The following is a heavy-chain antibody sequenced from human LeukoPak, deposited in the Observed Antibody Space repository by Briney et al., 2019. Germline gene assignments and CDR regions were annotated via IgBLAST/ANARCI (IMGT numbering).Heavy chain of an antibody. J-gene: IGHJ5*02. CDR3: ARAEVHIVVVVAAEFDP. Sequence: SETLSLTCTVSGGSISSGDYYWSWIRQPPGKGLEWIGYIYYSGSTYYNPSLKSRVTISVDTSKNQFSLKLSSVTAADTAVYYCARAEVHIVVVVAAEFDPWGQGTLVTVSS. CDR2: IYYSGST. D-gene: IGHD2-15*01. V-gene: IGHV4-30-4*01. CDR1: GGSISSGDYY.